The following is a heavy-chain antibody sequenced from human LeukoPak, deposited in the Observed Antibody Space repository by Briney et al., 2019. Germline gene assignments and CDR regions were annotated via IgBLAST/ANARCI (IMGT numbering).Heavy chain of an antibody. CDR2: ISYDGITE. Sequence: GRSLRLSCAASGFAFSSFAMHWVRQTPGKGLEWVSLISYDGITEDYSDSVKGRFTISRDNFKDTLFLQMNSLRAEDTALYYCAKSRNFYYYFMEVSGRGTKVTISS. V-gene: IGHV3-30*04. CDR3: AKSRNFYYYFMEV. CDR1: GFAFSSFA. J-gene: IGHJ6*03.